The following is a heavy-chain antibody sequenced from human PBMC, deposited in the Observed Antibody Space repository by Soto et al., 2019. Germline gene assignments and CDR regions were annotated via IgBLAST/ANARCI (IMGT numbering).Heavy chain of an antibody. CDR2: ISAYNGNT. D-gene: IGHD3-22*01. CDR1: GYTFTSSG. V-gene: IGHV1-18*01. CDR3: ARFSSGYYDSSGAQH. Sequence: ASVKVSCKASGYTFTSSGISWVRQAPGQGLEWMGWISAYNGNTNYAQKLQGRVTMTTDTSTSTAYMELRSLRSDDTAVYYCARFSSGYYDSSGAQHWGQGTLVTVSS. J-gene: IGHJ1*01.